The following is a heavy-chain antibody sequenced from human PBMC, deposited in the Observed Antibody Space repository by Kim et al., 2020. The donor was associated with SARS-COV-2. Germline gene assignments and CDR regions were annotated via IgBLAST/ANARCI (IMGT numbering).Heavy chain of an antibody. CDR1: GFTFDNYA. CDR3: AKMAVMDGYNYLYYYGMDV. Sequence: GGSLSLSCVGSGFTFDNYAMSWVRQAPGKGLEWVSVVSGVGVNKFYADSVRGRFTISRDNSKNILYLQMNSLRDEDTALYYCAKMAVMDGYNYLYYYGMDVWGQGTTVTVSS. V-gene: IGHV3-23*01. D-gene: IGHD5-12*01. CDR2: VSGVGVNK. J-gene: IGHJ6*02.